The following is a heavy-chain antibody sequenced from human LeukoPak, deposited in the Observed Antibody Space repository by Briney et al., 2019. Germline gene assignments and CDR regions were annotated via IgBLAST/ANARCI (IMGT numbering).Heavy chain of an antibody. D-gene: IGHD1-26*01. CDR3: ARVRWELPFYFDY. V-gene: IGHV4-39*07. CDR1: RGSISSTSYY. J-gene: IGHJ4*02. Sequence: SETLSLTCTVSRGSISSTSYYWGWIRQPPGKGLEWIGSIHYGGNSYYNPPLKSRVTISEDASNDRFSLKLNFVTAADTAVYYCARVRWELPFYFDYWGQGTLVTVSS. CDR2: IHYGGNS.